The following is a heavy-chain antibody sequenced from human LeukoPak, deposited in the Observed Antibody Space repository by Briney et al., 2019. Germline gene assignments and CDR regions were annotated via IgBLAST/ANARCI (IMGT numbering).Heavy chain of an antibody. D-gene: IGHD2-21*02. V-gene: IGHV1-69*04. Sequence: GASVKVSCKASGGTFSSYAISWVRQAPGQGLEWMGRIIPILGIANYAQKFQGRVTITADKSTSTAYMELSSLRSEDTAVYYCWAYCGGDCYPGPDAFDIWGQGTMVTVSS. CDR2: IIPILGIA. J-gene: IGHJ3*02. CDR1: GGTFSSYA. CDR3: WAYCGGDCYPGPDAFDI.